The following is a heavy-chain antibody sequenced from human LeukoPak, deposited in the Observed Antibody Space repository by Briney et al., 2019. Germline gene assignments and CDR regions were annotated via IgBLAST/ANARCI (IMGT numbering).Heavy chain of an antibody. Sequence: PGGSLRLPCAASGFTFNSYAMSWVRQAPGKGLEGGSAISGSVGSTYYADSVKDRFTISRDNSKNTLYLQMNSLRAEDTAVYYCAKAVQVPYYYYGMDVWGQGTTVTVSS. CDR2: ISGSVGST. J-gene: IGHJ6*02. V-gene: IGHV3-23*01. CDR1: GFTFNSYA. CDR3: AKAVQVPYYYYGMDV.